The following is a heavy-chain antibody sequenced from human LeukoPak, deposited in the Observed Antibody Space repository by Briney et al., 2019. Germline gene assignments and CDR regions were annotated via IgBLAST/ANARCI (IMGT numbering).Heavy chain of an antibody. Sequence: SVNVSCKASGFTFTSSAMQWVRQARGQRLEWIGWIVVGSGNTNYAQKFQERVTITRDMSTSTAYMELSSLRSEDTAVYYCAAESGNWNDRTPYYYYMDVWGKGTTVTVSS. CDR2: IVVGSGNT. CDR1: GFTFTSSA. CDR3: AAESGNWNDRTPYYYYMDV. V-gene: IGHV1-58*02. J-gene: IGHJ6*03. D-gene: IGHD1-1*01.